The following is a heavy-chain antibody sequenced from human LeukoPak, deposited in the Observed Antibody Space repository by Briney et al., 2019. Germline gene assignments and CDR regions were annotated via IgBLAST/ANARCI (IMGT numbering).Heavy chain of an antibody. CDR1: GGSFSDYY. J-gene: IGHJ4*02. D-gene: IGHD2-8*02. CDR2: INHSGTT. V-gene: IGHV4-34*01. Sequence: SETLSLTCAVYGGSFSDYYWSWIHQPPGDGLEWIGEINHSGTTNYNPSLKSRVTISVDTSKNQVSLNLISLTAADTAVYYCARFGRGAWYGWVDLWGQGSLVTVSS. CDR3: ARFGRGAWYGWVDL.